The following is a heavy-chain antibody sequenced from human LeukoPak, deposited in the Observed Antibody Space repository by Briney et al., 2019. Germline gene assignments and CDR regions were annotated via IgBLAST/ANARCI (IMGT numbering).Heavy chain of an antibody. CDR2: ISSLSGTI. V-gene: IGHV3-48*01. CDR1: GFIFRSYS. J-gene: IGHJ4*02. CDR3: ARDQGGGTSY. D-gene: IGHD2-15*01. Sequence: GGSLRLSCTASGFIFRSYSMNWVRQAPGKGLEWISYISSLSGTIDYADSVKGRFTISRDNAQNSLYLQMNSLRAEDTATYYCARDQGGGTSYWGQGTLVTVSS.